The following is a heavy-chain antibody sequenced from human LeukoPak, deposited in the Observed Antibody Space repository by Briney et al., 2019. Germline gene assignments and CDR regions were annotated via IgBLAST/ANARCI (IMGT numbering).Heavy chain of an antibody. D-gene: IGHD1-26*01. J-gene: IGHJ4*02. CDR3: ARGWEAYYFDY. V-gene: IGHV4-61*08. Sequence: SETLSLTCAVSGGSISSGGYSWSWIRQPPGKGLEWIGYIYYSGSTNYNPSLKSRVTISVDTSKNQFSLKLSSVTAADTAVYYCARGWEAYYFDYWGQGTLVTVSS. CDR1: GGSISSGGYS. CDR2: IYYSGST.